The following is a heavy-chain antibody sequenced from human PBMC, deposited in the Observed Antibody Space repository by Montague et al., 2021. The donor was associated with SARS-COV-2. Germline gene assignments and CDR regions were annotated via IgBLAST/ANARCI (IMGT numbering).Heavy chain of an antibody. Sequence: SETLSLTCTVSSGSLSNYYWSWIRRPPGKGLEWIGYIYYSGGTNYNPSLKSRVTISVDTSKNQFSLKLNSVTAADTAVYYCARGASELPSWGQGALVTVSS. CDR2: IYYSGGT. J-gene: IGHJ5*02. V-gene: IGHV4-59*01. CDR3: ARGASELPS. D-gene: IGHD3-10*01. CDR1: SGSLSNYY.